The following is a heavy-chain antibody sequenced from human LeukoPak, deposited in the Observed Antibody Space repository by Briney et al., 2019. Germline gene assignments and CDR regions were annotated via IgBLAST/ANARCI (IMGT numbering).Heavy chain of an antibody. CDR1: GFTFSSYV. CDR2: ISGSGGGT. CDR3: AKRLTQLDY. D-gene: IGHD4-23*01. J-gene: IGHJ4*02. V-gene: IGHV3-23*01. Sequence: GGSLRLSCAASGFTFSSYVMSWVRQAPGKGMEWVSAISGSGGGTYYADSVKGRFTISRDNSKNTLYLQMNSLRAEDTAVYYCAKRLTQLDYWGQGTLVTVSS.